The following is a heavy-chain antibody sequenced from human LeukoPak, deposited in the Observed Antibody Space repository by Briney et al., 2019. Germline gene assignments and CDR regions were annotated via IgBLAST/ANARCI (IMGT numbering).Heavy chain of an antibody. D-gene: IGHD3-10*01. Sequence: SETLSLTCTVSGGSISSYYWSWTRQPPGKGLEWIGYIYYSGSTNYNPSLKSRVTISVDTSKNQFSLKLSSVTAADTAVYYCARATSYYSGHNWFDPWGQGTLVTVSS. V-gene: IGHV4-59*01. CDR2: IYYSGST. CDR3: ARATSYYSGHNWFDP. CDR1: GGSISSYY. J-gene: IGHJ5*02.